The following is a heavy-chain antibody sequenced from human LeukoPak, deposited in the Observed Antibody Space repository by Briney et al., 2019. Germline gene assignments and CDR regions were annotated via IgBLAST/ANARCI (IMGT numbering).Heavy chain of an antibody. J-gene: IGHJ5*02. D-gene: IGHD3-10*01. CDR2: IYYSGST. Sequence: SETLSLTCTVSGGSIGSYYWSWIRQPPGKGLEWIGYIYYSGSTNYNPSLKSRVTISVDTSRNQFSLKLSSVTAADTAVYYCASITMVRGSGWFDPWGQGTLVTVSS. V-gene: IGHV4-59*01. CDR1: GGSIGSYY. CDR3: ASITMVRGSGWFDP.